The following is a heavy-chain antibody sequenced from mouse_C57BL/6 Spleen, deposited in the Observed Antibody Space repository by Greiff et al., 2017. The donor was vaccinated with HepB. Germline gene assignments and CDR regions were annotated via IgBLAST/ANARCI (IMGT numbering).Heavy chain of an antibody. CDR1: GFTFNTYA. D-gene: IGHD4-1*01. Sequence: DVMLVESGGGLVQPKGSLKLSCAASGFTFNTYAMHWVRQAPGKGLEWVARIRSKSSNYATYYADSVKDRFTISRDDSKSMLYLQMNNLKTEDTAMYYCVRWGRNWDGYAMDYWGQGTSVTVSS. V-gene: IGHV10-3*01. CDR2: IRSKSSNYAT. J-gene: IGHJ4*01. CDR3: VRWGRNWDGYAMDY.